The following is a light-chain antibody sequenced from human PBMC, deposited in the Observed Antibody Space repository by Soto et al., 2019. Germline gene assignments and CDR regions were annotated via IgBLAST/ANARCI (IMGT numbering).Light chain of an antibody. J-gene: IGKJ4*01. V-gene: IGKV3-20*01. CDR1: QTVSSRF. CDR3: QQYSNWPLT. CDR2: GAL. Sequence: ILLTQSPGTLALSPGERATLSCRASQTVSSRFLAWYQQKPGQAPRLLIYGALSRATGIPERFSGSGSGAEYTLTISSLQSEDFELYYCQQYSNWPLTFGGGTKVDIK.